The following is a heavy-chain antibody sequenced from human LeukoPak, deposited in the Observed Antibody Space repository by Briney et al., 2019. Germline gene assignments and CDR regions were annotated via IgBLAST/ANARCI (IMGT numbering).Heavy chain of an antibody. CDR3: ARDFGSAMVYYYYYYMDV. J-gene: IGHJ6*03. CDR1: GYTFTSYG. CDR2: ISAYNGNT. V-gene: IGHV1-18*01. D-gene: IGHD5-18*01. Sequence: ASVKVSCKASGYTFTSYGISWVRQAPGQGLEWMGWISAYNGNTNYAQKLQGRVTMTTDTSTSTAYMELRSLRSDDTAVYYCARDFGSAMVYYYYYYMDVWGKGTTVTISS.